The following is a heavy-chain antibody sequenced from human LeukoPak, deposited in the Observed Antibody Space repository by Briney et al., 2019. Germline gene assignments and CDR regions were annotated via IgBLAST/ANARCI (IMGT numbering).Heavy chain of an antibody. CDR2: IWYDGSSK. Sequence: GGSLRLSCAASGFTFNSYGIHWVRQAPGKGLEGVAVIWYDGSSKYYTDSVKGRFTISRDNSKNTLYLQMNSLRAEDTAVYYCARANYYGSGSCDYWGQGTLVTVSS. J-gene: IGHJ4*02. V-gene: IGHV3-33*01. CDR1: GFTFNSYG. D-gene: IGHD3-10*01. CDR3: ARANYYGSGSCDY.